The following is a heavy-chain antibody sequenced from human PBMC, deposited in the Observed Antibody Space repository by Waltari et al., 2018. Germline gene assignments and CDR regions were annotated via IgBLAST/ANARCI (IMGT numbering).Heavy chain of an antibody. CDR2: IDSGGSDT. J-gene: IGHJ4*02. Sequence: EVQLVESGGVLVHPGGSMRLSCAASGFTFIHFWMHWVRQAPGKGLVWVSRIDSGGSDTSYAGSVKGRFTISRDNTKNTLYLQMNSLRGEDTGVYYCARDLYDTGSGDYPGRDFWGQGTLVTVAS. V-gene: IGHV3-74*01. D-gene: IGHD1-26*01. CDR1: GFTFIHFW. CDR3: ARDLYDTGSGDYPGRDF.